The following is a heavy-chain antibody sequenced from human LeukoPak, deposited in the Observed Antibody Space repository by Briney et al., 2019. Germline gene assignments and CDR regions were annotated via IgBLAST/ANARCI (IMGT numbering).Heavy chain of an antibody. CDR3: ARVADHYYGSGSYDY. Sequence: ASVKVSCKASGYTFTGYYMHWVRQAPGQGLEWMGWINPNSGGTNYAQKFQGRVTTTRDTSISTAYMELSRLRSDDTAVYYCARVADHYYGSGSYDYWGQGTLVTVSS. CDR2: INPNSGGT. CDR1: GYTFTGYY. D-gene: IGHD3-10*01. J-gene: IGHJ4*02. V-gene: IGHV1-2*02.